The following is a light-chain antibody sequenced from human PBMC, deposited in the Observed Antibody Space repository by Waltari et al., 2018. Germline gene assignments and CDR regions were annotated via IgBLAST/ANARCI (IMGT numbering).Light chain of an antibody. J-gene: IGKJ1*01. CDR2: GAS. V-gene: IGKV3-20*01. CDR3: QNHERLPAV. Sequence: IVLTQSPGPLSLSPGERATLSCRASQSVGRYLVWYQQKPGQAPGLLIYGASSRAAGLPDRFSGSGSGTDFSLTISRLEPEDFAVYYCQNHERLPAVFGQGTKVEIK. CDR1: QSVGRY.